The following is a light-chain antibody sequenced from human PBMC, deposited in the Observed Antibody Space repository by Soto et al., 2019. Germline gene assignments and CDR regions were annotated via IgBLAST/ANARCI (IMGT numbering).Light chain of an antibody. CDR1: QSVSSN. V-gene: IGKV3-20*01. Sequence: EIVMTQSPATLSVSPGERVTLSCRASQSVSSNFAWYQQKVGQAPTLLIYGASSRATGIPDRFSGSGSGTDFTLTISSLEPEDFAVYYRQQYGSSPWTFGQGTKVDI. CDR3: QQYGSSPWT. CDR2: GAS. J-gene: IGKJ1*01.